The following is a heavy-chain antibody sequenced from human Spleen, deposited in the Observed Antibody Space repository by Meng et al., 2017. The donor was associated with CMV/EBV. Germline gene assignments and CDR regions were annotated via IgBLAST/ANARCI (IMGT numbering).Heavy chain of an antibody. D-gene: IGHD5-12*01. CDR3: TRGVRYSRSSPPVEQ. CDR2: IIPILDTK. V-gene: IGHV1-69*06. J-gene: IGHJ4*02. Sequence: SGDSFSNYGINWMRQAPGQGLEWVGGIIPILDTKNYAQQFQGRVTITADKSTNTAYMELTSLRSEDSAMYHCTRGVRYSRSSPPVEQWGQGTLVTVSS. CDR1: GDSFSNYG.